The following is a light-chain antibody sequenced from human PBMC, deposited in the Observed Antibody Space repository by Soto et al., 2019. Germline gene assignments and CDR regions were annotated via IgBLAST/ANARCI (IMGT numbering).Light chain of an antibody. V-gene: IGKV3-20*01. CDR1: QSISRCD. J-gene: IGKJ4*01. CDR2: ATS. CDR3: QQYCRSPT. Sequence: EIVLTKCPVKLTQSPGKSATLSCRASQSISRCDLAWYQHRPGQSPRLLIYATSSRATGIPDRFTGGGAGTGFTLTSSRLEPEDTAVYYWQQYCRSPTFGGGTKVDIK.